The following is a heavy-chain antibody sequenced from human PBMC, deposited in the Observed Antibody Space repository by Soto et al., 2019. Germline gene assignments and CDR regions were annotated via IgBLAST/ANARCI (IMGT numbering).Heavy chain of an antibody. CDR1: GGTFSSYT. CDR3: ARTEYSSSNFYYYYMDV. D-gene: IGHD6-6*01. CDR2: IIPILGIA. Sequence: ASVKVSCKASGGTFSSYTISWVRQAPGQGLEWMGRIIPILGIANYAQKFQGRVTITADKSTSTAYMELSSLRSEDTAVYYCARTEYSSSNFYYYYMDVWGKGTTVTVSS. V-gene: IGHV1-69*02. J-gene: IGHJ6*03.